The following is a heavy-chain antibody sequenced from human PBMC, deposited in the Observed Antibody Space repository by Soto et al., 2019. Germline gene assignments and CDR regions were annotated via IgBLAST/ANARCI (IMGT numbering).Heavy chain of an antibody. V-gene: IGHV3-74*01. D-gene: IGHD1-26*01. CDR2: IDSDGSST. Sequence: EVQLVESGGGLVQPGGSLRLSCAASGFTFSSYWMHWVRQAPGKGLVWVSRIDSDGSSTNYADSVKGRFTISRDNAKNTLDLQMNSLRAEDTAVYYCARGGSLNWYFDLWGRGTLVTVSS. CDR3: ARGGSLNWYFDL. J-gene: IGHJ2*01. CDR1: GFTFSSYW.